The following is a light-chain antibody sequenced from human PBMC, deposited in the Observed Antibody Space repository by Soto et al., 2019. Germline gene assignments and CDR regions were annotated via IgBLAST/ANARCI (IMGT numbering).Light chain of an antibody. CDR2: SAS. CDR3: QKYAGSPRT. V-gene: IGKV3-20*01. J-gene: IGKJ1*01. Sequence: EIVLTHSPGTVSWSPGEIGTLSCRASQNLGTLYLAWFQQKSGQAPRLLIYSASRRATGIPDRFTGSGSGTDFTLTINRVEPEDFAVYFCQKYAGSPRTFGQGTKVDIK. CDR1: QNLGTLY.